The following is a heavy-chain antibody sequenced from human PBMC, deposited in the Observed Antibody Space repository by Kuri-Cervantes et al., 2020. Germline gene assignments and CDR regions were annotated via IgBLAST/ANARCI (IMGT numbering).Heavy chain of an antibody. Sequence: SETLSLTCTVSGGSISSTSHYWGWIRQPPGKGLEWIGSIYYTGSTYYNPSLKSRVTISVDRSKNQFSLKVTSVTATDTAVYYCARYGTHNAAAAGRGWFDPWGQGTLVTVSS. CDR1: GGSISSTSHY. J-gene: IGHJ5*02. CDR2: IYYTGST. V-gene: IGHV4-39*01. D-gene: IGHD6-13*01. CDR3: ARYGTHNAAAAGRGWFDP.